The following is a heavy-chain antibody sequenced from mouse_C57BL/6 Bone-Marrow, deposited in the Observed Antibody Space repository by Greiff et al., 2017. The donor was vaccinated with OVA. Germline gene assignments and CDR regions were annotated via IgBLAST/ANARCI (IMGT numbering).Heavy chain of an antibody. CDR3: EKWGHYYGSRYYFDY. Sequence: EVQLQQSGPELVKPGASVKISCKASGYSFTDYNMNWVKQSNGKSLEWIGVINPNYGTTSYNQKFKGKATLTADQSSSTAYMQLNSLTSEDSAVYDGEKWGHYYGSRYYFDYWGQGTTLTVSS. CDR2: INPNYGTT. D-gene: IGHD1-1*01. CDR1: GYSFTDYN. J-gene: IGHJ2*01. V-gene: IGHV1-39*01.